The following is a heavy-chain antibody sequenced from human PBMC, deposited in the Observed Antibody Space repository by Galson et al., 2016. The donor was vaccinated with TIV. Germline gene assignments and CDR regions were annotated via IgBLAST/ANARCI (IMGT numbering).Heavy chain of an antibody. V-gene: IGHV6-1*01. D-gene: IGHD1-7*01. CDR2: TYYTSKWNI. Sequence: CAISGDSVSGNTAAWNWVRQSPSRGLEWLGRTYYTSKWNIDYAVSVKGRIIIRPDTSMNQVSLQLSSVIPDDTAVYYCSRGNWNYGMGGAMDVWGRGTTVTVSS. CDR1: GDSVSGNTAA. J-gene: IGHJ6*02. CDR3: SRGNWNYGMGGAMDV.